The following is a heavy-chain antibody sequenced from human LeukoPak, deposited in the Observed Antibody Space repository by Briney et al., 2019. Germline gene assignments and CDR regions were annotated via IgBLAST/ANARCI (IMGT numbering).Heavy chain of an antibody. CDR1: GYTFTSYD. V-gene: IGHV1-8*03. CDR2: MNPNSGNT. J-gene: IGHJ4*02. CDR3: ALSYYDFWSGYSFDY. Sequence: SVKVSCKASGYTFTSYDINWVRQATGQGLEWMGWMNPNSGNTGYAQKFQGRVTITRNTSISTAYMELSSLRSEDTAVYYCALSYYDFWSGYSFDYWGQGTLVTVSS. D-gene: IGHD3-3*01.